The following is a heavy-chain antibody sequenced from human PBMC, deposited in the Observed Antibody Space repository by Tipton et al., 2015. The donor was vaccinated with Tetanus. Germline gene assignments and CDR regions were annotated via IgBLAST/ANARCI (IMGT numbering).Heavy chain of an antibody. J-gene: IGHJ4*02. V-gene: IGHV3-21*01. D-gene: IGHD3-10*01. Sequence: SLRLSCAASGFIFSDYSINWVRQAPGKGLEWVAAASGDSTSYADSLRGRFTISRDNAKNSLSLQMDGLRAEDTAVYYCAKEFQRARIRFFDSWGQGTQVTASS. CDR1: GFIFSDYS. CDR3: AKEFQRARIRFFDS. CDR2: ASGDST.